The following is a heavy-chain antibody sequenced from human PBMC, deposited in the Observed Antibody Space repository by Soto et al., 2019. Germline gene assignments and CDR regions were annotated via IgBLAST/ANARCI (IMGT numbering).Heavy chain of an antibody. CDR2: IYHNGNT. CDR1: GGLIATGGYY. J-gene: IGHJ5*02. CDR3: ATSAHRMAGFDP. V-gene: IGHV4-31*03. Sequence: QVQLQESGPGLVKPSQTLSVTCTVSGGLIATGGYYWSWIRHHPGKGLEWIGYIYHNGNTYYNPSLQRRVSLSIDTSKNQFSLNLTSVTAADTAVYYCATSAHRMAGFDPWGQGTLVTVSS. D-gene: IGHD2-15*01.